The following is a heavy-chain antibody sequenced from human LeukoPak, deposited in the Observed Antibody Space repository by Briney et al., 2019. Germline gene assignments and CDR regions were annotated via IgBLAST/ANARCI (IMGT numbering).Heavy chain of an antibody. Sequence: PSETLSLTCAVSGDSISSGSYGWGWLRQPAGKGLEWIGRMYASGSTNYNPSLKSRVTMSLDTSKNQFSLKLNSVTAADTAVYYCARDYGTTVTTAFDPWGQGILVTVSS. CDR1: GDSISSGSYG. J-gene: IGHJ5*02. CDR2: MYASGST. D-gene: IGHD4-17*01. CDR3: ARDYGTTVTTAFDP. V-gene: IGHV4-61*02.